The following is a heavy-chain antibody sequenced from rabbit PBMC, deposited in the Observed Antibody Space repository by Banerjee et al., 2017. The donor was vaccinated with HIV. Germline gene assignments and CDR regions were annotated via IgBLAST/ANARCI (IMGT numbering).Heavy chain of an antibody. CDR2: IDGIGSGST. V-gene: IGHV1S45*01. J-gene: IGHJ2*01. Sequence: QEQLEESGGGLVKPEGSLTLTCKASGFALSSYWMYWVRQAPGKGLEWIGCIDGIGSGSTWYASWAKGRFTISKTSSTTVTLQMTSLTAADTATYFCAREQYAGYAGYGLWGPGTLVTVS. CDR1: GFALSSYW. D-gene: IGHD7-1*01. CDR3: AREQYAGYAGYGL.